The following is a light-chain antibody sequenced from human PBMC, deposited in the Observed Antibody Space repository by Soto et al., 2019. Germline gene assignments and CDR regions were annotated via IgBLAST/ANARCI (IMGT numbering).Light chain of an antibody. CDR1: QSISSW. Sequence: DITMSQSPSTLSASVGDRVTITCRASQSISSWLAWYQQKPGKAPKLLIYDASSLESGVPSRFSGSGSGTEFTLTISSLQPDDFATYYCHSETFGQGTNVDI. CDR2: DAS. CDR3: HSET. J-gene: IGKJ1*01. V-gene: IGKV1-5*01.